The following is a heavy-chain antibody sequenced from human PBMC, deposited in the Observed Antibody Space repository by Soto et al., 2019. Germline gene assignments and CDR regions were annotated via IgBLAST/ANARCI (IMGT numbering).Heavy chain of an antibody. V-gene: IGHV1-69*01. D-gene: IGHD2-2*01. CDR2: IIPVFGTT. CDR1: GGSFTSYS. Sequence: QVQLVQSGAEVKKPGSSLKLSCRASGGSFTSYSISWLRQAPGQGIEWMGGIIPVFGTTSYAQRLQGRVTIDASESPSTAYLDLRSLISEDTAVYYCARDTRIYCTSSSCHSSFDSWGQEPLVTVSS. J-gene: IGHJ4*02. CDR3: ARDTRIYCTSSSCHSSFDS.